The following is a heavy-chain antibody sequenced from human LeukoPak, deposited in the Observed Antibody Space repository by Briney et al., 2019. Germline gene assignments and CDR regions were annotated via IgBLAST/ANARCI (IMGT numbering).Heavy chain of an antibody. Sequence: GSLRLSCAASGFIFRDYWMSWVRQAPGKGLEWVANINQDGTEKNYVDSVKARLTISRDNPKNSLYLQLNTLRAEDTAMYYCARVFAGYSYGLIDYWGQGTLVTVSS. J-gene: IGHJ4*02. CDR1: GFIFRDYW. V-gene: IGHV3-7*05. CDR2: INQDGTEK. CDR3: ARVFAGYSYGLIDY. D-gene: IGHD5-18*01.